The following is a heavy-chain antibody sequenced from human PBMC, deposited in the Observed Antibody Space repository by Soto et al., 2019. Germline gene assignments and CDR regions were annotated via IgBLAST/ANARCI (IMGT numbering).Heavy chain of an antibody. J-gene: IGHJ4*02. Sequence: SETLSLTCTVSGGSISSGDYYWSWIRQPPGKSLEWIGYIYYSGSTYYNPSLKSRLTISLDTSNNQFSLKLSSVTAADTAIYYCARTTMTTQRNFDYWGQGTLVTVSS. CDR3: ARTTMTTQRNFDY. V-gene: IGHV4-30-4*01. CDR2: IYYSGST. CDR1: GGSISSGDYY. D-gene: IGHD4-17*01.